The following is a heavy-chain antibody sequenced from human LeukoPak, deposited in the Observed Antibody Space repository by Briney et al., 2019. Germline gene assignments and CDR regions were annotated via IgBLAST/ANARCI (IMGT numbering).Heavy chain of an antibody. V-gene: IGHV3-7*01. CDR1: GFTFSSYW. D-gene: IGHD3-10*01. Sequence: AGSLRLSCAASGFTFSSYWMTWVRQAPGKGLEWVANINPDGSEKYYVDSVKGRFTISRDNAKNSLYLQMNSLRAEDAAVYYCARLLKYYDGSETYFWFDPWGQGTLVTVSS. CDR2: INPDGSEK. CDR3: ARLLKYYDGSETYFWFDP. J-gene: IGHJ5*02.